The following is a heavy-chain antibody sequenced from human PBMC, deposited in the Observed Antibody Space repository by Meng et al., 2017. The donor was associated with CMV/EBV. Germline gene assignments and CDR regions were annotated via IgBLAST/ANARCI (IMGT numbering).Heavy chain of an antibody. V-gene: IGHV2-70D*14. J-gene: IGHJ6*02. D-gene: IGHD6-13*01. Sequence: SGPTLVKPTQTLTLTCTFSGFSLSTSGMRVSWIRQPPGKALEWLARIDWDDDKFYSTSLKTRLTISKDTSKNQVVLTMTNMDPVDTATYYCARSRIAAAGTRRTYYYYGMDVWGQGTTVTVS. CDR3: ARSRIAAAGTRRTYYYYGMDV. CDR2: IDWDDDK. CDR1: GFSLSTSGMR.